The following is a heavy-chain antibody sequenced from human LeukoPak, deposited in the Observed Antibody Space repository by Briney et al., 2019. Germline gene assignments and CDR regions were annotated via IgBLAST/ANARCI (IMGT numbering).Heavy chain of an antibody. Sequence: PGGSLRLSCAASGFTFSSYAMPWVRQAPGKGLEWVAVISYDGSNKYYADSVKGRFTISRDNSKNTLYLQMNSLRAEDTAVYYCARDLVGLAAAGPPTFGYYYYGMDVWGQGTTVTVSS. D-gene: IGHD6-13*01. J-gene: IGHJ6*02. CDR1: GFTFSSYA. CDR3: ARDLVGLAAAGPPTFGYYYYGMDV. V-gene: IGHV3-30-3*01. CDR2: ISYDGSNK.